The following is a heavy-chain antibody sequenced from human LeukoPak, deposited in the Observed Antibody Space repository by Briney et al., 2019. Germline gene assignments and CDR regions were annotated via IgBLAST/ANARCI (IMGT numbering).Heavy chain of an antibody. Sequence: ASVTVSCKASGYTFTNYAMNWVRQAPGQGLEWMRWISAYNGNTELAQKFQGRVTLATDASTSTAYVELRSLTSDDTAVYFCARGGSRSRRGDDAFDIWGQGTMVTVSS. J-gene: IGHJ3*02. V-gene: IGHV1-18*01. D-gene: IGHD3-10*01. CDR3: ARGGSRSRRGDDAFDI. CDR1: GYTFTNYA. CDR2: ISAYNGNT.